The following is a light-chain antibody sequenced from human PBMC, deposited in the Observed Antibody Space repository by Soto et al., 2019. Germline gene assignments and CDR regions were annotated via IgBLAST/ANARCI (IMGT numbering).Light chain of an antibody. V-gene: IGKV1-27*01. CDR3: QNYDSAPIT. CDR1: QGITNH. J-gene: IGKJ5*01. CDR2: AAS. Sequence: DIQMTQSPSSLSASVGNRVSISCRASQGITNHLAWYQQKPGKAPKVLIYAASTLQPGVPSRFSGSGSGTDFTLNINSLQPDDIATYYCQNYDSAPITFGQGTRLEIK.